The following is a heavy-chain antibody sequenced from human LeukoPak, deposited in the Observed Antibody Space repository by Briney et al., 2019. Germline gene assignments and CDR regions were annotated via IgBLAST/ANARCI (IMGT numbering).Heavy chain of an antibody. CDR3: TTGIRGD. V-gene: IGHV3-15*07. Sequence: PGGSLRLSCSAPGLTVTNAWMNWVRQAPGEGLDWVGRIASKTDGGATDYAAPVKGRFTISRDDSKNTLNLQMNSLKTEDTAVYYCTTGIRGDWGQGTLVTVSS. CDR2: IASKTDGGAT. CDR1: GLTVTNAW. J-gene: IGHJ4*02. D-gene: IGHD3-10*01.